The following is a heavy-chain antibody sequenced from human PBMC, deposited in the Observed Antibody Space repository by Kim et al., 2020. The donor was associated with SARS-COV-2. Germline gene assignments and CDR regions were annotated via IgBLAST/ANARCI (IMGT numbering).Heavy chain of an antibody. CDR2: ISYDGSNK. D-gene: IGHD3-10*01. Sequence: GGSLRLSCAASGFTFSNYGMHWVRQAPGKGLEWVALISYDGSNKYYADSVKGRFTISRDNSKNTLYLQMNSLRAEDTAVYYCAKERSGITMVRPLADWGQGTLVTVSS. CDR1: GFTFSNYG. V-gene: IGHV3-30*18. CDR3: AKERSGITMVRPLAD. J-gene: IGHJ4*02.